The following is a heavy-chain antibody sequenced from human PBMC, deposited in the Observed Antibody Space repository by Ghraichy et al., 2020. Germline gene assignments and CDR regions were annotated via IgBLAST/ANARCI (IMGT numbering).Heavy chain of an antibody. J-gene: IGHJ4*02. CDR2: VYYDGST. V-gene: IGHV4-30-2*01. CDR3: ARALNYVGFDF. CDR1: VGAISSSAYS. Sequence: SQTLSLTCAVSVGAISSSAYSWTWVRQPPEKGLEWIAYVYYDGSTYYNPSLKSRVTISLDNTKNQFSLELTSVTAADTAVSYCARALNYVGFDFWCQGTLVTFSS. D-gene: IGHD1-7*01.